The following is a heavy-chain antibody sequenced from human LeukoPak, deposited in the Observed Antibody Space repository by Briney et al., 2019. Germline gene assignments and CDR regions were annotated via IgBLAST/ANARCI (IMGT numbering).Heavy chain of an antibody. CDR2: TYYRSKWYN. D-gene: IGHD3-3*01. CDR1: GDSVSSNSAA. V-gene: IGHV6-1*01. CDR3: ARGSGVLRFLEWLPNWEIYFDY. Sequence: SQTLSLTCAISGDSVSSNSAAWNWIGQSPSRGLEWLGRTYYRSKWYNDYAVSVKSRITINPDTSKNQFSLQLNSVTPEDTAVYYCARGSGVLRFLEWLPNWEIYFDYWGQGTLVTVSS. J-gene: IGHJ4*02.